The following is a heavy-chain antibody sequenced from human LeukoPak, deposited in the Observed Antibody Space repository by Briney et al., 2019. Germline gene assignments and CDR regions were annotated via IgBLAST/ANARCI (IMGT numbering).Heavy chain of an antibody. CDR2: INPNSGGT. Sequence: ASVKVSCKASGYTFTGYYMHWVRQAPGQGLEWMGWINPNSGGTNYAQKFQGRVTMTGDTSISTAYMELSRLRSDDTAVYYCARGDESLGWFDPWGQGTLVTVSS. CDR3: ARGDESLGWFDP. V-gene: IGHV1-2*02. J-gene: IGHJ5*02. CDR1: GYTFTGYY.